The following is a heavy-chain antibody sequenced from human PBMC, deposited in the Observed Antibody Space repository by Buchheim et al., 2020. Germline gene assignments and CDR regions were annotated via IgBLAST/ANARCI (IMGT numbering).Heavy chain of an antibody. Sequence: EVQLVESGGGLVQPGGSLRLSCRGSGFTFSGNWMSWVRQAPGKGLEWVANINKDGSERYHVDSVKGRFTVSRDNAEKSLFLQMNSLRGEDTAVYYCARGHTSSAGIYWGQGTL. CDR3: ARGHTSSAGIY. D-gene: IGHD6-13*01. J-gene: IGHJ4*02. CDR1: GFTFSGNW. CDR2: INKDGSER. V-gene: IGHV3-7*01.